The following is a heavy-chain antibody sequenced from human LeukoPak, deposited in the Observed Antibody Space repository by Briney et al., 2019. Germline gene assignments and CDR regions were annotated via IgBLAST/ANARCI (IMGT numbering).Heavy chain of an antibody. CDR3: AIRVTTWYFDL. CDR2: IGSSGLTI. D-gene: IGHD4-17*01. Sequence: AGGSLRLSCAVSGFTFSSYEMTLVRQAPGKGLEWISYIGSSGLTIDYAASVRGRFTISRDNAKNSLYLQMNSLRAEDTAVYYCAIRVTTWYFDLWGGGTLVTVSS. V-gene: IGHV3-48*03. J-gene: IGHJ2*01. CDR1: GFTFSSYE.